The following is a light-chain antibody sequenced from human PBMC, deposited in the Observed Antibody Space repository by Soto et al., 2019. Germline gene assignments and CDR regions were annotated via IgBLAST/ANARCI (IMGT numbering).Light chain of an antibody. V-gene: IGLV2-14*01. CDR3: SSYTSSNTYV. Sequence: QSVLTQPASVSGSPGQSVAISCTGTSSDIGAYNYVSWYQQHPGKAPKLMIFDVSNRPSGVSNRFSGSKSGNTASLTISGLQAEDEADHYCSSYTSSNTYVFGTGTKVTVL. CDR1: SSDIGAYNY. J-gene: IGLJ1*01. CDR2: DVS.